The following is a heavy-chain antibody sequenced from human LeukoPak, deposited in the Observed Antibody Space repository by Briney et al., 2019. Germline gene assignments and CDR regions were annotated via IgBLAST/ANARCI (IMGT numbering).Heavy chain of an antibody. CDR2: IRYDGSNK. J-gene: IGHJ6*03. Sequence: GGSLRLSCAASGFIFSDYGMHWVRQAPGKGLEWVAFIRYDGSNKYYADSVKGRFTISRDNSKNTLYLQMNSLRAEDTAVYYCAKDLRSSSWYNYYYMDVWGKGTTVTISS. D-gene: IGHD6-13*01. CDR3: AKDLRSSSWYNYYYMDV. V-gene: IGHV3-30*02. CDR1: GFIFSDYG.